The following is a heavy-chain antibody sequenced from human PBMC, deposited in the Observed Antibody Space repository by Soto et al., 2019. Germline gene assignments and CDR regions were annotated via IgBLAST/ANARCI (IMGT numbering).Heavy chain of an antibody. D-gene: IGHD6-19*01. V-gene: IGHV4-39*01. Sequence: QLQLQESGPGLVKPSETLSLTCTVSGGSISSSSYYWGWIRQPPGKGLEWIGSIYYSGSTYYNPSLKSRVTISVDTSKNQFSLKLSSVTAADTAVYYCARGIAVAGPFDYWGQGTLVTVSS. CDR3: ARGIAVAGPFDY. CDR2: IYYSGST. J-gene: IGHJ4*02. CDR1: GGSISSSSYY.